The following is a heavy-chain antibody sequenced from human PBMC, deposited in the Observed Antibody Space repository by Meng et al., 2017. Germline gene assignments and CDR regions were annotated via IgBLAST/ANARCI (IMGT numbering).Heavy chain of an antibody. CDR1: GYTFTGYY. Sequence: ASVKVSCKASGYTFTGYYMHWVRQAPGQGLEWMGWINPNSGGTNYAQKFQGRVTMTRDTSISTAYMELSRLRSDDAAVYYCARGLSDVEMATMGEDYWGQGTLVTVSS. V-gene: IGHV1-2*02. D-gene: IGHD5-24*01. J-gene: IGHJ4*02. CDR3: ARGLSDVEMATMGEDY. CDR2: INPNSGGT.